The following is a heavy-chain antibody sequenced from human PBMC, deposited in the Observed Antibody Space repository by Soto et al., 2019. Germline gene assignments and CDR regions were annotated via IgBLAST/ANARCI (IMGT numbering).Heavy chain of an antibody. CDR3: ARLGGSGSYTIDY. D-gene: IGHD3-10*01. Sequence: AGSLRLSCAASGFTFGSYGMHWVRQAPGKGLEWVALIWYDGSNKYYADSVKGRFTISRDNSKNTLYLQMNSLRAEDTAVYYCARLGGSGSYTIDYWGQGTLVTVS. CDR2: IWYDGSNK. J-gene: IGHJ4*02. V-gene: IGHV3-33*01. CDR1: GFTFGSYG.